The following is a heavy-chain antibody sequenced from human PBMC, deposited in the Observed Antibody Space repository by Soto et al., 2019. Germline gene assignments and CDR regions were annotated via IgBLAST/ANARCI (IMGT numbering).Heavy chain of an antibody. CDR1: GFPVSSKS. J-gene: IGHJ3*02. CDR2: IYSGGST. Sequence: PGGSLTLSCAACGFPVSSKSMSWVRQAPGKGLEWVSVIYSGGSTYYADSVKGRFTISRDNSKNTLYLQMNSLRAEDTAVYYCARDLTGVATITAFDIWGQGTMDTVS. CDR3: ARDLTGVATITAFDI. V-gene: IGHV3-66*01. D-gene: IGHD5-12*01.